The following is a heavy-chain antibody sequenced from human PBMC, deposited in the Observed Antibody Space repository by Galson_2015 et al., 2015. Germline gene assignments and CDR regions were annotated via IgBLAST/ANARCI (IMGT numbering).Heavy chain of an antibody. D-gene: IGHD5-18*01. Sequence: TLSLTCTVSGGSISSGGYYWSWIRQHPGKGLEWIGYIYYSGSTYYNPSLKSRVTISVDTSKNQFSLKLSSVTAADTAVYYCAVSGYSYGIFDYWGQGTLVTVSS. CDR2: IYYSGST. CDR3: AVSGYSYGIFDY. CDR1: GGSISSGGYY. J-gene: IGHJ4*02. V-gene: IGHV4-31*03.